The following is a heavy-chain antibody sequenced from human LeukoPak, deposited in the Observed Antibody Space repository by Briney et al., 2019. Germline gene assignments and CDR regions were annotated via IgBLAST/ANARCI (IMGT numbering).Heavy chain of an antibody. J-gene: IGHJ6*03. Sequence: SETLSLTCTVSDYSISSGYGYYWGWIRQPPGKGLEWIGNIYHSGITYYNHFNSSLKSRVTISIDTSKNQFSLKLSSVTAADTAVYYCARVIQLWSYYYYYMDVWGKGTTVTVSS. CDR1: DYSISSGYGYY. V-gene: IGHV4-38-2*02. D-gene: IGHD5-18*01. CDR3: ARVIQLWSYYYYYMDV. CDR2: IYHSGIT.